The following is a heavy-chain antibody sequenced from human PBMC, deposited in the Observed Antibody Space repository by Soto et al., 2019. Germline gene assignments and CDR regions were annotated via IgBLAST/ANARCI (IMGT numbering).Heavy chain of an antibody. V-gene: IGHV3-33*01. CDR2: IWYDGSNK. Sequence: GGSLRLSCAASGFTFSSYGMHWVRQAPGKGLEWVAVIWYDGSNKYYADSVKGRFTISRDNSKNTLYLQMNSLRAEDTAVYYCARDYEAYYMDVWGKGTTVTVSS. CDR3: ARDYEAYYMDV. D-gene: IGHD3-3*01. CDR1: GFTFSSYG. J-gene: IGHJ6*03.